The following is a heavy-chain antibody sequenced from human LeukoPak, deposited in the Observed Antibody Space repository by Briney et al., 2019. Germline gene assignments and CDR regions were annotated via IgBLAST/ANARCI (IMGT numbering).Heavy chain of an antibody. V-gene: IGHV5-51*01. CDR2: IYPGDSDP. D-gene: IGHD6-13*01. CDR3: ARLGQYARSWSYLDI. J-gene: IGHJ4*02. CDR1: GYSFASYW. Sequence: GEPLKISCKASGYSFASYWIGWVRQLPGKGLECIGIIYPGDSDPRYHTSLEGHVTISVGKSMNTAYLQWRSLKASDTAMYYCARLGQYARSWSYLDIWGQGTLVTVSS.